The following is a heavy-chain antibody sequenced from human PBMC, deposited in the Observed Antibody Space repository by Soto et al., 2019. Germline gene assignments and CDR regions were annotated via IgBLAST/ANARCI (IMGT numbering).Heavy chain of an antibody. D-gene: IGHD2-21*02. CDR2: IYYSGST. J-gene: IGHJ5*02. V-gene: IGHV4-30-4*01. Sequence: QVQLQESGPGLVKPSQTLSLTCTVSGGSISSGDYYWSWIRQPPGKGLEWIGYIYYSGSTYYNPSLTSRVTISVDTSKNQFSLKLSSVTAADTAVYYCARGPPLDDPLVGTTDGNWFDPWGQGTLVTVSS. CDR1: GGSISSGDYY. CDR3: ARGPPLDDPLVGTTDGNWFDP.